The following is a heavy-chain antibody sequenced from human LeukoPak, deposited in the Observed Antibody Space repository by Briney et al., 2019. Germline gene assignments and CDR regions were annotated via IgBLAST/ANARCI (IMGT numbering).Heavy chain of an antibody. V-gene: IGHV3-74*01. Sequence: GGSLRLSCAASGFTFSSYWMHWVRQAPGKGLVWVSRINTDGSSTSYADSVKGRFTISRDNAKNTLYPQMNSLRAEDTAVYYCARIGGGSFPHYYYYMDVWGKGTTVTVSS. CDR2: INTDGSST. D-gene: IGHD2-15*01. CDR3: ARIGGGSFPHYYYYMDV. J-gene: IGHJ6*03. CDR1: GFTFSSYW.